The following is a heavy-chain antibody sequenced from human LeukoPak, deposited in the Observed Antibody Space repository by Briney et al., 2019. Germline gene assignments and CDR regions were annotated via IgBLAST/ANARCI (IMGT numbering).Heavy chain of an antibody. CDR1: GYTFTSYG. CDR2: ISAYNGNT. V-gene: IGHV1-18*01. D-gene: IGHD3-3*01. Sequence: ASVKVSCKASGYTFTSYGISWVRQAPGQGLEWMGWISAYNGNTNYAQKLQGRVTMTTDTSTSTAYMELRSLRSDDTAVYYCARDQEDYDVWSEDAFDIWGQGTMVTVSS. J-gene: IGHJ3*02. CDR3: ARDQEDYDVWSEDAFDI.